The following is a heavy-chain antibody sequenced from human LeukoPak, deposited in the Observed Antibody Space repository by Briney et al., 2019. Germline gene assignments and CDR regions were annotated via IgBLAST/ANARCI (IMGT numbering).Heavy chain of an antibody. V-gene: IGHV3-30*02. CDR1: GISFSNYG. CDR3: ARVLGVPTVWDF. D-gene: IGHD4-11*01. Sequence: PGGSLRLSCVASGISFSNYGTHWVRQAPGKGLEWVTFMQYDGSVEFYADSVKGRFTISRDNSKNTVYLQMNSLRAEDTAVYYCARVLGVPTVWDFWGQGALVTVSS. J-gene: IGHJ4*02. CDR2: MQYDGSVE.